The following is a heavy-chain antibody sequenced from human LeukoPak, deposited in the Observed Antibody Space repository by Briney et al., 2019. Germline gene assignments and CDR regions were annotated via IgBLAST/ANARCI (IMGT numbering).Heavy chain of an antibody. CDR3: ARPRNDYDYVWGSYRANDAFDI. CDR2: INHSGST. Sequence: SETLSLTCAVYGGSFSGYYWSWIRQPPGKGLEWIGEINHSGSTNYNPSLKSRVTISVDTSKNQFSLKLSSVTAADTAVYYCARPRNDYDYVWGSYRANDAFDIWGQGTMVTVSS. J-gene: IGHJ3*02. D-gene: IGHD3-16*02. V-gene: IGHV4-34*01. CDR1: GGSFSGYY.